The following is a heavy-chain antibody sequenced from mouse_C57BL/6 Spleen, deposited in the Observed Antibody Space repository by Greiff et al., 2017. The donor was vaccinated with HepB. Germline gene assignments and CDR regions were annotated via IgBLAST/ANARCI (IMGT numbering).Heavy chain of an antibody. J-gene: IGHJ2*01. Sequence: EVQLQQSGPELVKPGASVKMSCKASGYTFTDYNMHWVKQSHGKSLEWIGYINPNNGGTSYNQKFKGKATLTVNMSSSTAYMELRSLTSEDSAVYYCARDDYDGYYFDYWGQGTTLTVSS. CDR2: INPNNGGT. CDR1: GYTFTDYN. V-gene: IGHV1-22*01. CDR3: ARDDYDGYYFDY. D-gene: IGHD2-4*01.